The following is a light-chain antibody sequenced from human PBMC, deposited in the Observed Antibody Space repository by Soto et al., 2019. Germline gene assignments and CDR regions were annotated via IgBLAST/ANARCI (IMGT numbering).Light chain of an antibody. J-gene: IGKJ1*01. V-gene: IGKV3-20*01. CDR1: QSVSSY. CDR2: DAS. Sequence: EIVMTQSPGTLSLSPGERATLSCRASQSVSSYLAWYQQKAGQAPRVLISDASDRATGIPDRFSGSGSWTDFTLTISRLEPEDFETDYCQHYNSYSEAFGQGTKVDIK. CDR3: QHYNSYSEA.